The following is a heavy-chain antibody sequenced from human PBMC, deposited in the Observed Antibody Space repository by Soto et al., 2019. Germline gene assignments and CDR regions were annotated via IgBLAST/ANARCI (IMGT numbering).Heavy chain of an antibody. V-gene: IGHV3-23*01. CDR3: AKDQHSPGMITFGGVIVHSGY. CDR1: GFTFSSYA. Sequence: GGSLRLSCAASGFTFSSYAMSWVRQAPWKGLEWVSAISGSGGSTYYADSVKGRFTISRDNPKNTLYLQMNSLRAEDTAVYYCAKDQHSPGMITFGGVIVHSGYWGQGTLVTVSS. CDR2: ISGSGGST. J-gene: IGHJ4*02. D-gene: IGHD3-16*02.